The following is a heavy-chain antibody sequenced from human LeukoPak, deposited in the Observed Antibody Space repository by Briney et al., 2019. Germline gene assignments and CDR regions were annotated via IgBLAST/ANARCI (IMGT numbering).Heavy chain of an antibody. CDR3: ARDHYHKIHSVMVTAPEY. V-gene: IGHV1-46*01. J-gene: IGHJ4*02. CDR1: GYIFTNYY. D-gene: IGHD2-21*02. CDR2: INPTGGST. Sequence: ASVKVSCKASGYIFTNYYMHWVRQAPGEGLEWMGIINPTGGSTSYAQKFQGRVTMTRDTSTSTVYMELRSLRSEDTAVYYCARDHYHKIHSVMVTAPEYWGQGTLVIVSS.